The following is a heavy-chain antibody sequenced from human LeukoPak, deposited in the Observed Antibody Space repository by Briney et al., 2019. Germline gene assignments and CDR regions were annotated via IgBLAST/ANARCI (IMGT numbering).Heavy chain of an antibody. CDR2: ISGSGGST. J-gene: IGHJ4*02. D-gene: IGHD3-22*01. CDR3: AARRYYYDSSDY. V-gene: IGHV3-23*01. CDR1: GFTFSSYA. Sequence: PGGSLRLSCAASGFTFSSYAMSWVRQAPGKGLEWVSAISGSGGSTYYADSVKGRFTISRDNSKNTLYLQMNSLRAEDTAVYYCAARRYYYDSSDYWGQGTLVTVSS.